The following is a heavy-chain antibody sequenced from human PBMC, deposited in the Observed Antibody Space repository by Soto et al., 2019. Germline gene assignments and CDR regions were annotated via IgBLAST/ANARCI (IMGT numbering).Heavy chain of an antibody. CDR2: ISYDGSNK. CDR3: ARDSGYGDYVT. V-gene: IGHV3-30-3*01. Sequence: PGGSLRLSCAASGFTFSSYAMHWVRQAPGKGLEWVAVISYDGSNKYYADSVKGRFTISRDNSKNTLYLQMNSLRAEDTAVYYCARDSGYGDYVTWGQGTLVTVSS. D-gene: IGHD4-17*01. J-gene: IGHJ5*02. CDR1: GFTFSSYA.